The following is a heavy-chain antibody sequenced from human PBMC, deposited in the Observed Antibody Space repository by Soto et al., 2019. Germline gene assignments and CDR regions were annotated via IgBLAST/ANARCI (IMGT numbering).Heavy chain of an antibody. CDR2: ISGSGVIT. CDR1: GFTFSTSS. J-gene: IGHJ3*02. D-gene: IGHD1-26*01. CDR3: AKGWDTSIADAFEI. V-gene: IGHV3-23*01. Sequence: EVQVLESGGDLVQPGGSLRLTCSVSGFTFSTSSMNWVRQAPGKALEWVSSISGSGVITYYADSVKGRFTTSRDNSKSTVYLQMNSLRVEDTAVYHCAKGWDTSIADAFEIWGQGTMVTVSS.